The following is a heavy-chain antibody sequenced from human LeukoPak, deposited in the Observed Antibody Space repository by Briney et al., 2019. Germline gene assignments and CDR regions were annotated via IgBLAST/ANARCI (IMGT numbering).Heavy chain of an antibody. D-gene: IGHD5-18*01. CDR3: ARESAAMVSDAFDI. CDR2: VSNSGDYI. Sequence: GGSLRLSCAASGFSFSSYRMNWVRQAPGKGLEWVSSVSNSGDYIHYADSVKGRFTISRDNAKNSLYLQMNSLRAEDTAVYYCARESAAMVSDAFDIWGQGTMVTVSS. J-gene: IGHJ3*02. CDR1: GFSFSSYR. V-gene: IGHV3-21*01.